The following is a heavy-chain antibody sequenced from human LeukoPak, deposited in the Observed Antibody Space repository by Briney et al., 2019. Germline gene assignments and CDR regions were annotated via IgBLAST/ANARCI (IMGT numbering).Heavy chain of an antibody. CDR3: AIEGPGELDPTFDY. Sequence: ASVKVSCKASSYTFTNYGISWVRQAPGQGLEWMAWISPYNGNTKYAQKFQGRVTMTTDTSTSTAYMELRSLGSDDTAVYYCAIEGPGELDPTFDYWGQGTLVTVSS. D-gene: IGHD1-26*01. CDR1: SYTFTNYG. CDR2: ISPYNGNT. J-gene: IGHJ4*02. V-gene: IGHV1-18*01.